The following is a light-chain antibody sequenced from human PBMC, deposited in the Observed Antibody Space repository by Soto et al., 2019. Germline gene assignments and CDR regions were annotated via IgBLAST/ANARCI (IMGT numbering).Light chain of an antibody. CDR3: CSYADNYSYV. CDR1: SSDVGAYNY. Sequence: QSVLTQPPSVSAAPGQKVTISCTGTSSDVGAYNYVSWYQQHPGKAPKLMTYDVSKRPSGVPDRFSGSKSGNTASLTISGLQAEDEADYYCCSYADNYSYVFGTGTKVTVL. J-gene: IGLJ1*01. V-gene: IGLV2-11*01. CDR2: DVS.